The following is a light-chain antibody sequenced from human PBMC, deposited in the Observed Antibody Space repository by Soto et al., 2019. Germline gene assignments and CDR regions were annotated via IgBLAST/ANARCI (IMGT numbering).Light chain of an antibody. J-gene: IGLJ1*01. V-gene: IGLV2-11*01. Sequence: QSVLTQPRSVSGSPGQSVAISCTGSSSDVGGYNYVSWYQQHPGKAPKLMIYEVTSRPSGVSHRFSASKSANTASLTISGLQDEDEADYYCSSFAGTYFYVFGPGTKVTVL. CDR1: SSDVGGYNY. CDR2: EVT. CDR3: SSFAGTYFYV.